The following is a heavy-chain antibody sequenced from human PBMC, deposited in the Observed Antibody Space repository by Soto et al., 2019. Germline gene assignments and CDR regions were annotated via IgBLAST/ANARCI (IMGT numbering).Heavy chain of an antibody. D-gene: IGHD6-19*01. CDR2: ISYDGSNK. Sequence: ESGGGVVQPGRSLRLSCAASGFTFSNYGMHWVRQAPGKGLEWVAVISYDGSNKYYADSVKGRFTISRDNSKNTLYLQMNSLRAEDTAVYSCAKDKDTSGWYGVLLDHWGQGTLVTVSS. CDR1: GFTFSNYG. CDR3: AKDKDTSGWYGVLLDH. J-gene: IGHJ4*02. V-gene: IGHV3-30*18.